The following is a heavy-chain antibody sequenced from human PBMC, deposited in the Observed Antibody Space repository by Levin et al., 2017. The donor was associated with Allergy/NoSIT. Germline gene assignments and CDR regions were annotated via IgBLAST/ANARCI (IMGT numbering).Heavy chain of an antibody. J-gene: IGHJ4*02. Sequence: SETLSLTCAVYGGSFSGYYWSWIRQPPGKGLEWIGEINHSGSTNYNPSLKSRVTISVDTSKNQFSLKLSSVTAADTAVYYCARKTRTIYSSSSRYFDYWGQGTLVTVSS. CDR2: INHSGST. D-gene: IGHD6-6*01. V-gene: IGHV4-34*01. CDR3: ARKTRTIYSSSSRYFDY. CDR1: GGSFSGYY.